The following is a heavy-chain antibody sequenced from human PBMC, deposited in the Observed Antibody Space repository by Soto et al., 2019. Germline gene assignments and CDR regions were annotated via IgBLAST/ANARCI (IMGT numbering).Heavy chain of an antibody. J-gene: IGHJ4*02. D-gene: IGHD3-9*01. V-gene: IGHV3-53*04. CDR1: GFTFSSYA. CDR2: IYSGGST. Sequence: PGGSLRLSCAASGFTFSSYAMHWVRQAPGKGLEWVAVIYSGGSTYYADSVKGRFTISRHNSKNTLYLQMNSLRAEDTAVYYCARALLTGYYFDYWGQGTLVTVSS. CDR3: ARALLTGYYFDY.